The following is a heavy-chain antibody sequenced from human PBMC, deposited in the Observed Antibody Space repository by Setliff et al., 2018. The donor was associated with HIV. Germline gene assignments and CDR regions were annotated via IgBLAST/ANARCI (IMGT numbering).Heavy chain of an antibody. D-gene: IGHD3-22*01. J-gene: IGHJ4*02. CDR3: ARGKISPRGVVLIDY. Sequence: SETLSLTCTVSGGSISSGSYYWSWIRQPAGKGLEWIGRIYTSGSTNYNPSLKSRVTISAGTSKNQFSLKLSSVTAADTAVYYCARGKISPRGVVLIDYWGQGTLVTVSS. V-gene: IGHV4-61*02. CDR2: IYTSGST. CDR1: GGSISSGSYY.